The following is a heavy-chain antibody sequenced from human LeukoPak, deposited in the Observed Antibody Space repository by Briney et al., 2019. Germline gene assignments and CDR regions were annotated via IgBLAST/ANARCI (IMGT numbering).Heavy chain of an antibody. J-gene: IGHJ4*02. CDR2: IYYSGST. CDR3: ARGDVDTAMVFDY. D-gene: IGHD5-18*01. CDR1: GGSISSSSYY. V-gene: IGHV4-39*01. Sequence: SETLSLTCTVSGGSISSSSYYWGWIRQPPGKGLEWIGSIYYSGSTYYNPSLKSRVTISVDTSKNQFSLKLSSVTAADTAVYYCARGDVDTAMVFDYWGQGTLVTVSS.